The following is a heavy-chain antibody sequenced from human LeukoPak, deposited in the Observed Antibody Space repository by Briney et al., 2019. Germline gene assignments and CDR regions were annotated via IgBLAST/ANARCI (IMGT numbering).Heavy chain of an antibody. V-gene: IGHV3-7*01. CDR3: ARDRTGDLRPPYYFDY. CDR2: IKEDGSET. Sequence: GGSLRLSCAASGFIFKKYWKNWVRQVPGKGLECLANIKEDGSETYYADSVKGRFTISRDNPKNLLFLQINSLRVEDTAVYYCARDRTGDLRPPYYFDYWGQGTLVTVSS. J-gene: IGHJ4*02. CDR1: GFIFKKYW. D-gene: IGHD7-27*01.